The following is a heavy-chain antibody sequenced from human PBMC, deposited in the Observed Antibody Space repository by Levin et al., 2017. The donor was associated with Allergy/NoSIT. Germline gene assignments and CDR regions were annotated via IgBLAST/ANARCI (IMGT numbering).Heavy chain of an antibody. D-gene: IGHD6-13*01. CDR2: ISTGSSYI. V-gene: IGHV3-11*03. Sequence: GESLKISCEASGFTFSDFFMSWVRRAPGKGLEWVAYISTGSSYINYADSVKGRFTISRDNAKNSLYLQMNSLRADDTPVYSCARFISAARNYYYGMDVWGQGTTVTVSS. CDR1: GFTFSDFF. J-gene: IGHJ6*02. CDR3: ARFISAARNYYYGMDV.